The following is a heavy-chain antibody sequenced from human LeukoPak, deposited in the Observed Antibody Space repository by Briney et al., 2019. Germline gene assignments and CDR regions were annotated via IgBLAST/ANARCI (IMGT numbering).Heavy chain of an antibody. Sequence: GESLKISCKGSGYSFTSYWIGWVRQMPGKGLEWMGIIYPGDSDTRYSPSFQGQVTISADKSISTAYLQWSSLKASDTAMYYCARGYCSSTSCYLSHAFDTWGQGTMVTVSS. CDR1: GYSFTSYW. J-gene: IGHJ3*02. D-gene: IGHD2-2*01. V-gene: IGHV5-51*01. CDR3: ARGYCSSTSCYLSHAFDT. CDR2: IYPGDSDT.